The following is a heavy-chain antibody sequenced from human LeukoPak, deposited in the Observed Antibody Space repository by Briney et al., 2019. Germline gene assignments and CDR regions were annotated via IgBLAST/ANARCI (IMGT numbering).Heavy chain of an antibody. Sequence: GGSLRLSCAASGFTFSSYSMNWVRQAPGKGLEWASSISSSSSYIYYADSVKGRFTISRDNAKNSLYLQMNSLRAEDTAVYYCARVLGSGSLRFLEWSADAFDIWGQGTMVTVSS. J-gene: IGHJ3*02. CDR3: ARVLGSGSLRFLEWSADAFDI. CDR2: ISSSSSYI. CDR1: GFTFSSYS. D-gene: IGHD3-3*01. V-gene: IGHV3-21*01.